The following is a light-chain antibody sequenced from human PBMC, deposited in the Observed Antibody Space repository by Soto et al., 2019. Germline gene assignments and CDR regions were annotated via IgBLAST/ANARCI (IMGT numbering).Light chain of an antibody. J-gene: IGLJ1*01. V-gene: IGLV2-14*01. CDR2: DVS. CDR3: SSYTSFITYV. Sequence: QSVLAPPAPLSGSPWQLLTISCTGTSKALGGYNYVSWYQQHPGKTPKLMIYDVSNRPSGVSDRFSGSKSGNTASLTISALQAEDEADYYCSSYTSFITYVFGTGTKVTVL. CDR1: SKALGGYNY.